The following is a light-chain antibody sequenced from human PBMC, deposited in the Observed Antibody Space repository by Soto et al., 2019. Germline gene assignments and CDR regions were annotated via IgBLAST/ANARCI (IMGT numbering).Light chain of an antibody. J-gene: IGKJ2*01. CDR1: QDIRSW. CDR3: QQANSFPYT. CDR2: AAS. V-gene: IGKV1-12*02. Sequence: DIQMAQFPSSVSASVGDTVTITCRASQDIRSWLAWYQQKPGKAPNLLIYAASTLQSGVPSRFSGSESGTDFTLTISNLQPEDVATYYCQQANSFPYTFGHGTKLEIK.